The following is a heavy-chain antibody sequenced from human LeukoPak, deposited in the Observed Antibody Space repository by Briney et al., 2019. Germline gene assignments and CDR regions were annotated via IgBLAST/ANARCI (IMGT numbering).Heavy chain of an antibody. Sequence: GGSLRLSCAVSGFTFSTYTTNWVRQPPGKGLEWVSSISSDSTYIHYADSLTGRFTISRDNAKNSLFLHMNSLRAEDTAMYFCARDIVGYSYGVDFWGLGTLVTVSS. CDR2: ISSDSTYI. D-gene: IGHD5-18*01. CDR3: ARDIVGYSYGVDF. CDR1: GFTFSTYT. J-gene: IGHJ4*02. V-gene: IGHV3-21*01.